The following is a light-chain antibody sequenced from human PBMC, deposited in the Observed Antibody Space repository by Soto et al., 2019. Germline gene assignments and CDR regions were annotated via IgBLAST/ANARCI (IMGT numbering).Light chain of an antibody. CDR2: WAS. Sequence: DIVMTQSPDSLAVSLGERATINCKSGQSVLYSSNNKNYLAWHQQKPGQPPKLLIYWASTRESGVPDRFSGSGSGTDFTLTISSLQAEDVAVYYCQQYNNWPSTFGQGTKVDIK. J-gene: IGKJ1*01. CDR1: QSVLYSSNNKNY. V-gene: IGKV4-1*01. CDR3: QQYNNWPST.